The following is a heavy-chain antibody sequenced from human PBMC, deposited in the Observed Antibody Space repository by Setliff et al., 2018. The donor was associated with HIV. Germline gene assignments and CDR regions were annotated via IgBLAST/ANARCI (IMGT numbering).Heavy chain of an antibody. CDR2: IYDSEST. D-gene: IGHD3-22*01. V-gene: IGHV4-30-4*08. CDR1: GGSISSGDYY. J-gene: IGHJ3*02. CDR3: ARVNYYDSSGYYEDAFDI. Sequence: SETLSLTCTVSGGSISSGDYYWSWIRQPPGKGLEWIGNIYDSESTYYNPSLKSRVTISVDTSKNQFSLKLSSVTAADTAVYYCARVNYYDSSGYYEDAFDIWVQGTMVTVSS.